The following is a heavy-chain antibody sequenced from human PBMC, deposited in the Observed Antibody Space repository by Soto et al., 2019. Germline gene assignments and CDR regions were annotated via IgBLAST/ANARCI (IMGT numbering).Heavy chain of an antibody. D-gene: IGHD1-26*01. CDR1: SGSVSTYY. CDR2: IFINGNT. J-gene: IGHJ4*02. Sequence: PSETLSLTCTVSSGSVSTYYWSWIRQPAGKGLEWIGRIFINGNTNYNPSLRSRVTMSVDTSKGQFSLNLTSVTAADTAVYFCARSGGSYNFDYWGQGTLVTVSS. CDR3: ARSGGSYNFDY. V-gene: IGHV4-4*07.